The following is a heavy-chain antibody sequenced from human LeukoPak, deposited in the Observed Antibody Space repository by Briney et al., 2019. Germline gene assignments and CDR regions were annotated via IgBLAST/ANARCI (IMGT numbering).Heavy chain of an antibody. Sequence: GGFLRLSCAASKFTFDDYAMHWVRQAPGKGLEWVSGISWNSGSIDYADSVKGRFTISRDNAKNSLYLQMNSLRAEDTAVYYCARGHYGLDVWGQGTTVTVSS. CDR2: ISWNSGSI. CDR3: ARGHYGLDV. CDR1: KFTFDDYA. V-gene: IGHV3-9*01. J-gene: IGHJ6*02.